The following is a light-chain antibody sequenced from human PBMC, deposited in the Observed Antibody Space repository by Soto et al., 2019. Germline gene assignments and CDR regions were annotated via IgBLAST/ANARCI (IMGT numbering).Light chain of an antibody. J-gene: IGKJ5*01. CDR1: QGIRSA. CDR2: SAF. V-gene: IGKV1-39*01. Sequence: IQVTQSPSSLSASVGDRVTITCRTSQGIRSALGWYQQKPGEAPRLLVYSAFRIQSGVPSRFNASGSGTDFTLSISSLQPEDFSTYYCQQGSTTPITFGLGTRLEIK. CDR3: QQGSTTPIT.